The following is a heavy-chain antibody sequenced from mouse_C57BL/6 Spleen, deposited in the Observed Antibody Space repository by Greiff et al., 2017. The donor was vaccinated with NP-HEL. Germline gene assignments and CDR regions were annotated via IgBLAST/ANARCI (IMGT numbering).Heavy chain of an antibody. CDR3: AREGDYGSSPFAY. CDR1: GYTFTDYY. V-gene: IGHV1-76*01. J-gene: IGHJ3*01. Sequence: QVQLKESGAELVRPGASVKLSCKASGYTFTDYYINWVKQRPGQGLEWIARIYPGSGNTYYNEKFKGKATLTAEKSSSTAYMQLSSLTSEDSAVYFCAREGDYGSSPFAYWGQGTLVTVSA. D-gene: IGHD1-1*01. CDR2: IYPGSGNT.